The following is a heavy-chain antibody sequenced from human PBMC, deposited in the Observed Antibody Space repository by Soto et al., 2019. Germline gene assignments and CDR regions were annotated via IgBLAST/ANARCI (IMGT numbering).Heavy chain of an antibody. CDR1: GGSLSSSAYS. Sequence: SETLSLTCAVSGGSLSSSAYSWSWIRQPPGKGLEWIGFIYQSGSTYYNPSLKSRVTMSLDRPKNQFSLKLSSVTAADTAVYYCAREXLFYDSDGFPWDDAFDIWGQGTMVTVSS. J-gene: IGHJ3*02. CDR2: IYQSGST. D-gene: IGHD3-22*01. V-gene: IGHV4-30-2*01. CDR3: AREXLFYDSDGFPWDDAFDI.